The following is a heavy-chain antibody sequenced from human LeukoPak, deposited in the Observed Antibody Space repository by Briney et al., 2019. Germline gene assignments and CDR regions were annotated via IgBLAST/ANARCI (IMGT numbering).Heavy chain of an antibody. J-gene: IGHJ6*02. Sequence: LAGGSLRLSCAASGVTFDDYGMSWVRQAPGKGLEWVSGINWNGGSTGYADSVKGRFTISRDNAKNSLYLQMNSLRAEDTALYHCARDSQCSSTSCYLDYYYGMDVWGQGTTVTVSS. V-gene: IGHV3-20*01. D-gene: IGHD2-2*01. CDR2: INWNGGST. CDR3: ARDSQCSSTSCYLDYYYGMDV. CDR1: GVTFDDYG.